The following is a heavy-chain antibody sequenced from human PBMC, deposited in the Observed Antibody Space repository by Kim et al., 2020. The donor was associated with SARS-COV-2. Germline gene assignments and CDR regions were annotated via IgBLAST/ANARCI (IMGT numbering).Heavy chain of an antibody. J-gene: IGHJ4*02. V-gene: IGHV1-46*01. D-gene: IGHD3-3*01. CDR1: GYTFSTYY. CDR2: INPGTGGT. CDR3: ARESRSGTYLIGDFHH. Sequence: ASVKVSCTASGYTFSTYYIHWLRQAPGQGLAWMGIINPGTGGTSYAQEFQGRVTMTMDTSTATVSMELTSLRSEDTAVYYCARESRSGTYLIGDFHHWGQGTLVTVSP.